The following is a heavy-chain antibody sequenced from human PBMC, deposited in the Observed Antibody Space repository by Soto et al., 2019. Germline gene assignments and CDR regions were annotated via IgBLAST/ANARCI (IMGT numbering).Heavy chain of an antibody. CDR3: ARRGYSYGYIDD. V-gene: IGHV5-51*01. D-gene: IGHD5-18*01. CDR1: GYSFTTYW. CDR2: IYPGDSDT. J-gene: IGHJ4*02. Sequence: PGESVKIFSGASGYSFTTYWSGWVRQMPGKGLELMGIIYPGDSDTNYSPSFQGQVTISADKSISTAYLQWSSLKASDTAMYYCARRGYSYGYIDDWGQGTLVTVSS.